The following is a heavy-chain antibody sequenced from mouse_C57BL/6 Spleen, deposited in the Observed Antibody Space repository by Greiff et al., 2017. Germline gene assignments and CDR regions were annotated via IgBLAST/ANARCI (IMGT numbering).Heavy chain of an antibody. Sequence: LQQSGAELVKPGASVKLSCTASGFNIKDYYMHWVKQRTEQCLEWIGRIDPEDGETKYAPNFQGQATITADTSSNTAYLQLSSLTSEDTAVYYCARDGNYLYYFYYWGQGTTLTVSS. CDR2: IDPEDGET. CDR1: GFNIKDYY. D-gene: IGHD2-1*01. J-gene: IGHJ2*01. CDR3: ARDGNYLYYFYY. V-gene: IGHV14-2*01.